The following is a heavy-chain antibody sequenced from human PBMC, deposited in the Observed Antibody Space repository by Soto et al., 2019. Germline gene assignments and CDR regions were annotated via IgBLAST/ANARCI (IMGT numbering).Heavy chain of an antibody. J-gene: IGHJ6*02. Sequence: SVKVSCKASGGTFSSYAISWVRQAPGQGLEWMGGIIPIFGTANYAQKFQGRVTITADESTSTAYMELSSLRSEDTAVYYCARGVVVVAASSGYYYYGMDVWGQGTTVTVS. D-gene: IGHD2-15*01. CDR1: GGTFSSYA. CDR2: IIPIFGTA. V-gene: IGHV1-69*13. CDR3: ARGVVVVAASSGYYYYGMDV.